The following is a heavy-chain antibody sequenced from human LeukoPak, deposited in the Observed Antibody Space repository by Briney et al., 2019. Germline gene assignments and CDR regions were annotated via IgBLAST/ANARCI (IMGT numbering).Heavy chain of an antibody. V-gene: IGHV3-74*01. CDR1: GFTFTEYW. J-gene: IGHJ4*02. CDR3: ARFGYVAAVDV. Sequence: PGGSLRLSCAASGFTFTEYWMHWVRQAPGKGLVWVSRINVDGSSISYADSVKGRLTISRDNAKNLVYLQMNSLRAEDTAVYHCARFGYVAAVDVWGQGTPVTVSS. D-gene: IGHD2-15*01. CDR2: INVDGSSI.